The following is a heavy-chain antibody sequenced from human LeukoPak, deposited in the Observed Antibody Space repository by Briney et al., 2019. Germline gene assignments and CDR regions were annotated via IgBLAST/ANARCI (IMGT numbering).Heavy chain of an antibody. Sequence: SETLSLTCTVSGGSLNTYYWSWIRQPPGKGLEWIGYIYYRGNTIHNPSLESRVTISVDTSKNQFSLKLSSVTAADTAVYYCARLQGHMLYSYGYYFDYWGQGTLVTVSS. V-gene: IGHV4-59*08. D-gene: IGHD5-18*01. J-gene: IGHJ4*02. CDR2: IYYRGNT. CDR3: ARLQGHMLYSYGYYFDY. CDR1: GGSLNTYY.